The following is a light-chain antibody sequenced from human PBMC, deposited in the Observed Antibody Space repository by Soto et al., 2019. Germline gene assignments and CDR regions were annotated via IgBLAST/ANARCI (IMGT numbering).Light chain of an antibody. CDR1: QSVSSY. J-gene: IGKJ1*01. V-gene: IGKV3-15*01. CDR2: AAS. CDR3: QQYDNWWT. Sequence: EIVSTQSPATLSLSPVERATLSCMASQSVSSYLAWYQQKPGQAPRVLIYAASTRATGIPDRFSGSGSGTEFTLTISSLHSEDFGVYYCQQYDNWWTFGQGTKVDIK.